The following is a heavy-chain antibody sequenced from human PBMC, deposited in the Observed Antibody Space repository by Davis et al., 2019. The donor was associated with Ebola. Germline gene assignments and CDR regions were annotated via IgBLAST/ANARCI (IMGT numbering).Heavy chain of an antibody. CDR2: ISGSGDTT. D-gene: IGHD3-10*01. Sequence: GGSLRLSCAASGFTFSNYGMSWVRQAPGKGLEWVSSISGSGDTTNYADSVKGRFTMSGDNSMNTLYLQMNSLRAEDTAVYYCATLKTGVFWGQGTLVTASS. CDR1: GFTFSNYG. V-gene: IGHV3-23*01. J-gene: IGHJ4*02. CDR3: ATLKTGVF.